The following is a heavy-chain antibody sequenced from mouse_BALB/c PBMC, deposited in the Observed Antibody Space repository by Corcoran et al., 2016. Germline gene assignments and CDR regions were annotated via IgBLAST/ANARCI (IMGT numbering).Heavy chain of an antibody. Sequence: EVQLQQSGPELVKPGASVKISCKASGYTFTDYNMHWVKQSHGKSLEWIGYIYPYNGGTGYNQKFKSKATLTVDNSSSTAYMELRSLTSEDSAVYYCARMITAMDYWGQGTSVTVSS. CDR1: GYTFTDYN. V-gene: IGHV1S29*02. D-gene: IGHD2-4*01. J-gene: IGHJ4*01. CDR3: ARMITAMDY. CDR2: IYPYNGGT.